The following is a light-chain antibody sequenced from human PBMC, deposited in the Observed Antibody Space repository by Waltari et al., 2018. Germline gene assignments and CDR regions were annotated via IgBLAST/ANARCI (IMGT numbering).Light chain of an antibody. CDR1: QSVSSSY. CDR2: GAS. Sequence: EIVLTQSPGTLSLSPGERATLPCRASQSVSSSYLAWYQQKPGQAPRLLLYGASSRATGIPGRFSGSGSGTDFTLTISRLEPEDFAVYYCQQYGSSPPWTFGQGTKVEIK. V-gene: IGKV3-20*01. CDR3: QQYGSSPPWT. J-gene: IGKJ1*01.